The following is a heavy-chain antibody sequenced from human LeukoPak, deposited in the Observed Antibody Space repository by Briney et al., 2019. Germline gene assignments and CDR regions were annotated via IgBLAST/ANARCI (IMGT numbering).Heavy chain of an antibody. J-gene: IGHJ6*02. CDR3: ARDTVSQNYYYYYGMDV. CDR2: ISSSSSTI. Sequence: GGSLRLSCAASGFTFSSYSTNWVRQAPGKGLEWVSYISSSSSTIYYADSVKGRFTISRDNAKNSLYLQMNSLRDEDTAVYYCARDTVSQNYYYYYGMDVWGQGTTVSVSS. V-gene: IGHV3-48*02. CDR1: GFTFSSYS. D-gene: IGHD3-16*02.